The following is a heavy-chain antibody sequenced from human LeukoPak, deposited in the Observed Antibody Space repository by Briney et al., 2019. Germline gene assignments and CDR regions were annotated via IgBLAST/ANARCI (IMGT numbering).Heavy chain of an antibody. Sequence: SETLSLTCTVSGGSISSSSYYWGWIRQPPGKGLEWIGSIYYSGSTYYNPSLKSLVTISVDTSKNQFSLKLSSVTAADTAVYYCARAPPSGSDTSDYWGQGTLVTVSS. J-gene: IGHJ4*02. CDR2: IYYSGST. CDR1: GGSISSSSYY. CDR3: ARAPPSGSDTSDY. D-gene: IGHD1-26*01. V-gene: IGHV4-39*01.